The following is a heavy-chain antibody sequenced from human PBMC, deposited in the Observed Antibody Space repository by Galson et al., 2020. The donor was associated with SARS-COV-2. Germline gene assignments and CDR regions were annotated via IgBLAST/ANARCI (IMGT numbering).Heavy chain of an antibody. Sequence: GGSLRLSCAASGFTISSYYMSWVRQAPGKGLEWVSIIYDGGNTFYADSVKGRFTISRDNSKNTLYLQMSSLRAEDTAVYYCARDPLDDYKGNLDSWGQGTLVTVSS. J-gene: IGHJ4*02. CDR3: ARDPLDDYKGNLDS. V-gene: IGHV3-66*01. CDR1: GFTISSYY. D-gene: IGHD4-17*01. CDR2: IYDGGNT.